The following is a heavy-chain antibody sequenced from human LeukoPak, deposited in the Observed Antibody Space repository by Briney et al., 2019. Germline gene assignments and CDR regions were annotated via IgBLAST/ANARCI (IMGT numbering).Heavy chain of an antibody. CDR3: VRDQQYHRPAGWFDP. D-gene: IGHD1-14*01. V-gene: IGHV4-34*01. Sequence: SETLSLTCAVYGGSFSGYYWSWIRQPPGKGLEWIGEINHSGSTNYNPSLKSRVTISIDTSKNQFSLKLRFVTAADMAVYYCVRDQQYHRPAGWFDPWGQGTLVTVSS. CDR1: GGSFSGYY. J-gene: IGHJ5*02. CDR2: INHSGST.